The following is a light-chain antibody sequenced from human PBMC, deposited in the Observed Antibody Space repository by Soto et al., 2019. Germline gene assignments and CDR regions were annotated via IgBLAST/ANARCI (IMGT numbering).Light chain of an antibody. J-gene: IGKJ5*01. CDR1: QSVSSSY. Sequence: EIVLTQSPGTLSLSPGERSTLSFMSSQSVSSSYLAWYQQKPGQAPRLLIYGASSRATGIPDRFSGSGSGTDFTLTISSLQPEDFATYYCQHADSFPLITFGQGTRLEI. CDR3: QHADSFPLIT. V-gene: IGKV3-20*01. CDR2: GAS.